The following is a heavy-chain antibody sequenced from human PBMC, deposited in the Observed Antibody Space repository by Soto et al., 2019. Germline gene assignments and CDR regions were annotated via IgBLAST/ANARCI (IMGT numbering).Heavy chain of an antibody. CDR3: ARDTCGGDCYSRKDYYGMDV. Sequence: QVQLQESGPGLVKPSQTLSLTCTVSGGSISSGGYYWSWIRQHPGKGLEWIGYIYYSGSTYYNPSPKGRVTISVDTSKNPFSLKLSSVAAADTAVYYCARDTCGGDCYSRKDYYGMDVWGQGTTVTVSS. D-gene: IGHD2-21*02. V-gene: IGHV4-31*03. J-gene: IGHJ6*02. CDR1: GGSISSGGYY. CDR2: IYYSGST.